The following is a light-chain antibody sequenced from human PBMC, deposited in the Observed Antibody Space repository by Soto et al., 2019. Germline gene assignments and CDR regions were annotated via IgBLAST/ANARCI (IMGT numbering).Light chain of an antibody. Sequence: EIVMTQSPATLSVSPGESATLSCRASQSVRSNSAWYQQKPGQVPRLLFYGASTRATGVPDRFSGSGSGTDFTLTISRLEPEDFAVYYCQQYGSSPLTFGGGTKVDIK. V-gene: IGKV3-20*01. CDR2: GAS. CDR3: QQYGSSPLT. CDR1: QSVRSN. J-gene: IGKJ4*01.